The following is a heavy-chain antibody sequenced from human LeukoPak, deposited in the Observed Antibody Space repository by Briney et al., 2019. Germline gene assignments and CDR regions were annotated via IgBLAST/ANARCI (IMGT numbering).Heavy chain of an antibody. V-gene: IGHV3-66*01. CDR3: ARARGLTGDEPPFDY. J-gene: IGHJ4*02. Sequence: GGSLRLSCVASGFTISSNYMSWVSRAPGKGLEWVSVIYSGGSTYYANSVKGRFTISRDTSKNTLYLQMNSLRAEDTAVYYCARARGLTGDEPPFDYWGQGTLVTVSS. CDR1: GFTISSNY. D-gene: IGHD7-27*01. CDR2: IYSGGST.